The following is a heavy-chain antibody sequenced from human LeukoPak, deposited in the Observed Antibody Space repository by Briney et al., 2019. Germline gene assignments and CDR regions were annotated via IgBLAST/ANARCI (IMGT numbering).Heavy chain of an antibody. J-gene: IGHJ4*02. V-gene: IGHV4-34*01. CDR1: GGSFSGYY. D-gene: IGHD2-2*01. Sequence: SETLSLTCAVYGGSFSGYYWSWIRQPPGKGLEWIGEINHSGSTNYNPSLKSQVTISVDTSKNQFSLKLSSVTAADTAVYYCARRYCSSTSCYAFDYWGQGTLVTVSS. CDR3: ARRYCSSTSCYAFDY. CDR2: INHSGST.